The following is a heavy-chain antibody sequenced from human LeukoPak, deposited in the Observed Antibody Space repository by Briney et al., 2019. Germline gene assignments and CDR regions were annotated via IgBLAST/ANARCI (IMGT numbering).Heavy chain of an antibody. D-gene: IGHD4-11*01. V-gene: IGHV3-7*01. CDR1: GFTFSRYW. CDR2: IKQDGNEK. J-gene: IGHJ5*01. Sequence: GGSPRLSCAASGFTFSRYWMNWVRQAPGKGLEWVANIKQDGNEKYYVDSVKGRFSISRDNAKNSLYLQMDSLRAEDTAVYYCAKEGAYPIVTYDSWGQGALVTVSS. CDR3: AKEGAYPIVTYDS.